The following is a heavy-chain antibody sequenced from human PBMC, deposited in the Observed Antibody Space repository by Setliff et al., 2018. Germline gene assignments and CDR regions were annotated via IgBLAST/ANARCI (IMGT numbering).Heavy chain of an antibody. V-gene: IGHV1-69*13. D-gene: IGHD2-8*01. CDR3: ARGLIVLPGPSGDMGYFDY. Sequence: ASVKVSCKASGGTFSSYAISWVRQAPGQGLEWMGGIIPIFGTANYAQKFQGRVTITADESTSTAYMELSSLRSEDTAVYYCARGLIVLPGPSGDMGYFDYWGQGTLVTVSS. CDR2: IIPIFGTA. J-gene: IGHJ4*02. CDR1: GGTFSSYA.